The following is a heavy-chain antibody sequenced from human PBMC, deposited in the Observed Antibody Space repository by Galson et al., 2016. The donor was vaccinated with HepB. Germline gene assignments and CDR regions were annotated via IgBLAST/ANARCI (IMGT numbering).Heavy chain of an antibody. D-gene: IGHD3-22*01. Sequence: SLRLSCAASGLTFSGHGMHWVRQAPGKGLEWVAVIWYDGSNKYYGDSVKGRFTISRDNSKNTLYLEMNSLRAEDTAVYYCAREASYYEDWFDPWGQGTLVTVSS. CDR2: IWYDGSNK. CDR3: AREASYYEDWFDP. J-gene: IGHJ5*02. CDR1: GLTFSGHG. V-gene: IGHV3-33*01.